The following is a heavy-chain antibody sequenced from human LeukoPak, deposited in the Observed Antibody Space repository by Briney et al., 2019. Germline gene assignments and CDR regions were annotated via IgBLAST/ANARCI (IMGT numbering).Heavy chain of an antibody. Sequence: SETLSLTCTVSGGSISSSSYYWGWIRQPPGKGLEWIGSIYYSGGTYYNPSLKSRVTISVDTSKNQFSLKLSSVTAADTAVYYCARGYSSTSPSRQNAFDIWGQGTMVTVSS. CDR1: GGSISSSSYY. J-gene: IGHJ3*02. CDR2: IYYSGGT. D-gene: IGHD6-13*01. CDR3: ARGYSSTSPSRQNAFDI. V-gene: IGHV4-39*01.